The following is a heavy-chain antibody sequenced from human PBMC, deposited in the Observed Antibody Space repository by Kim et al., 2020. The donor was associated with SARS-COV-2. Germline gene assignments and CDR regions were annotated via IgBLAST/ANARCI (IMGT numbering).Heavy chain of an antibody. D-gene: IGHD5-12*01. V-gene: IGHV4-31*03. CDR2: IYYSGST. Sequence: SETLSLTCTVSGGSISSGGYYWSWIRQHPGKGLEWLGYIYYSGSTYYNPSLKSRVTISVDTSKNQFSLKLSSVTAADTAVYYCARDYEAPPGGYDFGVYYYYGMDVWGQGTTVTVSS. J-gene: IGHJ6*02. CDR3: ARDYEAPPGGYDFGVYYYYGMDV. CDR1: GGSISSGGYY.